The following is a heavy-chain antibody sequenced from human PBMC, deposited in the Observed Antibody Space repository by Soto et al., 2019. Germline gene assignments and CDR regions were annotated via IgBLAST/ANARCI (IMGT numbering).Heavy chain of an antibody. CDR3: AKDRGRYCSGNTCYLFDY. CDR1: GFTFSSYA. V-gene: IGHV3-23*01. Sequence: EVQLLESGGGLVQPGGSLRLSCAASGFTFSSYAMRWVRQAPGKGLEWVSAISGSGDSTYYTDSVKGRFTISRDNSKNPLYLQMNSLSAEDTALYYCAKDRGRYCSGNTCYLFDYWGQGPLVTVSS. J-gene: IGHJ4*02. CDR2: ISGSGDST. D-gene: IGHD2-15*01.